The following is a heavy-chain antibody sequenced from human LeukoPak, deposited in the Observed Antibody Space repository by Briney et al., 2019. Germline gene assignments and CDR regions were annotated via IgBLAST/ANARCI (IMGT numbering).Heavy chain of an antibody. D-gene: IGHD2-8*02. CDR3: ARLDLVSRWFDP. CDR2: INYSGNT. CDR1: GGSISNSNYY. Sequence: SGTLSLTCTVSGGSISNSNYYWAWIRQPPGKGLEWIGSINYSGNTYYHPSLESRVTTSVDTSKTQFSLKLTSVTAADTAVFYCARLDLVSRWFDPWGQGTLVTVSS. V-gene: IGHV4-39*01. J-gene: IGHJ5*02.